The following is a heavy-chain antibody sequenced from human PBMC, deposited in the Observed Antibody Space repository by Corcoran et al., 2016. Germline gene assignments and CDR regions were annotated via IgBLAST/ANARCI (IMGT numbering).Heavy chain of an antibody. J-gene: IGHJ4*02. D-gene: IGHD4-17*01. CDR1: GYTFTSYW. Sequence: VQLVQSGAEVKKPGESLRISCKGSGYTFTSYWISWVRKMPGKGLEWMGRMDPAESYTKYSPSFQGRVTISADRSNRPAYLQWSSLKASDTAMYYCARLVTVTTPLDYWGQGTLVTVSS. V-gene: IGHV5-10-1*03. CDR2: MDPAESYT. CDR3: ARLVTVTTPLDY.